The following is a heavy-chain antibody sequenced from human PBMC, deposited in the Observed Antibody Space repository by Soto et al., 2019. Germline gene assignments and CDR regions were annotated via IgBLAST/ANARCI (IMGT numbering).Heavy chain of an antibody. V-gene: IGHV1-69*02. D-gene: IGHD3-3*01. J-gene: IGHJ6*03. CDR1: GGTFSSYT. CDR3: ARGGHYDAYGYYYYYYMDV. CDR2: IIPILGIA. Sequence: QVQLVQSGAEVKKPGSSVKVSCKASGGTFSSYTISWVRQAPGQGLEWMGRIIPILGIANYAQKFQGRVTITADKSTSTAYMELSSLRSEDTAVYYCARGGHYDAYGYYYYYYMDVWGKGTTVTVSS.